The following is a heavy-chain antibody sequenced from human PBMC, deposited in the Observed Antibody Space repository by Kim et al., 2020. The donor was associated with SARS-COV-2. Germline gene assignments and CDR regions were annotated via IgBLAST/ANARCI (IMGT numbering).Heavy chain of an antibody. J-gene: IGHJ4*02. V-gene: IGHV3-64D*06. CDR3: VKDYGSGWNQSGF. CDR1: GFTFRSYN. Sequence: GGSLRLSCSASGFTFRSYNIYWVRQAPGKGPEYVSDISSDGITTYYADSVKGRFAISRDNLKNTLYLQMSSLRTEDTAVYFCVKDYGSGWNQSGFWGQGTLLAVSS. D-gene: IGHD6-19*01. CDR2: ISSDGITT.